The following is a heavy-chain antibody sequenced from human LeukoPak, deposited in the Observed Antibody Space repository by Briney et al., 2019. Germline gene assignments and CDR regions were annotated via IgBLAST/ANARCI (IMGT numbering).Heavy chain of an antibody. V-gene: IGHV4-34*01. D-gene: IGHD3-16*02. CDR1: GGSFSGYY. CDR2: INHSGST. Sequence: PSETLSLTCAVYGGSFSGYYWSWIRQPPGKGLEWIGEINHSGSTNYNPSLKSRVTISVDTSKNQFSLKLSSVTAADTAVYYCARVPFYYVWGSYHFDYWGQGTLVTVSS. J-gene: IGHJ4*02. CDR3: ARVPFYYVWGSYHFDY.